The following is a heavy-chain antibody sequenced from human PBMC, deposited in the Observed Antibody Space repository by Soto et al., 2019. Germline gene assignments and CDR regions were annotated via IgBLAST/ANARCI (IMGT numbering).Heavy chain of an antibody. Sequence: AASVKVSCKASGYTFTSYGISWVRQAPGQGLEWMGWISAYNGNTNYAQKLQGRVTMTTDTSTSTAYMELRSLRSDDTAVYYCARDSVAGKMSSLPGNWFDPWGQGTLVTAPQ. CDR2: ISAYNGNT. CDR1: GYTFTSYG. J-gene: IGHJ5*02. V-gene: IGHV1-18*01. CDR3: ARDSVAGKMSSLPGNWFDP. D-gene: IGHD6-19*01.